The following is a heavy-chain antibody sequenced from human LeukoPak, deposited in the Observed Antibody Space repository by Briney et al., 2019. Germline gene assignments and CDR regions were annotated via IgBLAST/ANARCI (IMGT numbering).Heavy chain of an antibody. CDR2: IRGSGGST. Sequence: GSLRLSCAASGFTFSSYAMSWVRQAPGKGLEWVSTIRGSGGSTYYADSVKGRFTISRDNSKNTLSLQVNSLRAEDTAVYYCAKVTDSRRGSFDYWGQGTLVTVSS. CDR1: GFTFSSYA. V-gene: IGHV3-23*01. CDR3: AKVTDSRRGSFDY. J-gene: IGHJ4*02. D-gene: IGHD6-13*01.